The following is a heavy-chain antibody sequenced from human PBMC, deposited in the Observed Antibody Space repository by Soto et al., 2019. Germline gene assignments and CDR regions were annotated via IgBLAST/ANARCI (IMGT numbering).Heavy chain of an antibody. CDR2: IYYSGST. D-gene: IGHD5-12*01. J-gene: IGHJ4*02. V-gene: IGHV4-59*08. CDR1: GGSISSYY. CDR3: ASNVNIVAPTILSY. Sequence: SETLSLTCTVSGGSISSYYWSWIRQPPGKGLEWIGYIYYSGSTNYNPSLKSRVTISVDTSKNQFSLKLSSVTAADTAVYYCASNVNIVAPTILSYWGQGTLVTVSS.